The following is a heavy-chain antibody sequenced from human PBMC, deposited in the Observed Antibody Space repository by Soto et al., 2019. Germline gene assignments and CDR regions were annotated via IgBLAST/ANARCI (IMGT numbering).Heavy chain of an antibody. V-gene: IGHV3-74*01. CDR1: GFTFSSYW. J-gene: IGHJ4*02. Sequence: EVQLVESGGGLVQPGGSLRLSCAASGFTFSSYWMHWVRQAPEKGLVWVSRINSDGSSTSYADSVKGRFTISRDNAKNTLYLQMNSLRAEDTAVYYCARVWPYLPPGDEDYWGQGTLVTVSS. CDR2: INSDGSST. D-gene: IGHD2-21*02. CDR3: ARVWPYLPPGDEDY.